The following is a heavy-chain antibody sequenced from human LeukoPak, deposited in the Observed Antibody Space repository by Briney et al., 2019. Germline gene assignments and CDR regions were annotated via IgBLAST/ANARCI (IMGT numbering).Heavy chain of an antibody. CDR1: GYSISSGYY. CDR2: IYHSGST. CDR3: ARRREVQYYFDY. Sequence: SETLSLTCAVPGYSISSGYYWGWIRQPPGKGLEWIGSIYHSGSTYYNPSLKSRVTISVDTSKNQFSLKLSSVTAADTAVYYCARRREVQYYFDYWGQGTLVTVSS. V-gene: IGHV4-38-2*01. J-gene: IGHJ4*02. D-gene: IGHD4/OR15-4a*01.